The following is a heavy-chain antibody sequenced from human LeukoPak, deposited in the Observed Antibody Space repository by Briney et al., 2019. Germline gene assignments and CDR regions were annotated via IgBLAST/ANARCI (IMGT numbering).Heavy chain of an antibody. CDR2: ISSSSSYI. J-gene: IGHJ6*02. D-gene: IGHD3-10*01. CDR3: AKAEGFGEFNYYYYGMDV. V-gene: IGHV3-21*04. Sequence: GGSLRLSCAASGFTFSSYSMNWVRQAPGKGLEWVSSISSSSSYIYYADSVKGRFTISRDNAKNSLYLQMNSLRAEDTAVYYCAKAEGFGEFNYYYYGMDVWGQGTTVTVSS. CDR1: GFTFSSYS.